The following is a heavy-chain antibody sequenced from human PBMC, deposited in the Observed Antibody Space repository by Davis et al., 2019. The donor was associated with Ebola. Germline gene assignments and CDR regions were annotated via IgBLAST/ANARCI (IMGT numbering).Heavy chain of an antibody. CDR1: GFTFDDYA. CDR2: ISWNSGSI. D-gene: IGHD3-16*01. V-gene: IGHV3-9*01. Sequence: PGGSLRLSCAASGFTFDDYAMHWVRQAPGKGLEWVSGISWNSGSIGYADSVKGRFTISRDNTKNSLYLQMNSLRAEDTALYYCAKEITYYYGMDVWGQGTTVTVSS. J-gene: IGHJ6*02. CDR3: AKEITYYYGMDV.